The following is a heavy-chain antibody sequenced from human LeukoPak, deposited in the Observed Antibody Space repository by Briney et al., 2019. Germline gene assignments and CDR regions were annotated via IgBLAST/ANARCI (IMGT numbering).Heavy chain of an antibody. V-gene: IGHV3-23*01. CDR3: ASSYYDILTGLGEFNY. CDR1: GFTFSSYA. D-gene: IGHD3-9*01. CDR2: ISGSGGTT. J-gene: IGHJ4*02. Sequence: GGSLRLSCVASGFTFSSYAVTWVRQAPGKGLEWVSAISGSGGTTYYADSVRGRFTISRDNSKTTLYLQMNSLRAEDTAVYYCASSYYDILTGLGEFNYWGQGTLVTVSS.